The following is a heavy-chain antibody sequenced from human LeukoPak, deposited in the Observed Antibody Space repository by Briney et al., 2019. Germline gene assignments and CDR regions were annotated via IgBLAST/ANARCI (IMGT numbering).Heavy chain of an antibody. Sequence: GGSLRLSCAASGFTFSSYWLHWVRPGPRKGLGWVSRICSDGSTTTYADSVKGRFTISRDNAKNTLYLQVDSLRAEDSAVYYCARSGASAGSTWTFDSWGQGTLVTVSS. CDR1: GFTFSSYW. J-gene: IGHJ4*02. CDR3: ARSGASAGSTWTFDS. D-gene: IGHD3/OR15-3a*01. CDR2: ICSDGSTT. V-gene: IGHV3-74*01.